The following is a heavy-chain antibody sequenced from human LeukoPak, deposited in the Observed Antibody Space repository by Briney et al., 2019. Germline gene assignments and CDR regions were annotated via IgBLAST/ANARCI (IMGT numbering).Heavy chain of an antibody. CDR2: ISAYNGNT. CDR3: TAGRVPNLFDY. CDR1: GYTFTSYG. J-gene: IGHJ4*02. V-gene: IGHV1-18*01. D-gene: IGHD1-26*01. Sequence: ASVKVSCKASGYTFTSYGISWVRQAPGQGLEWMGWISAYNGNTNYAQKLQGRVTMTRDTSTSTFYMELSRLRSEDTAIYYCTAGRVPNLFDYWGQGTLVTVSS.